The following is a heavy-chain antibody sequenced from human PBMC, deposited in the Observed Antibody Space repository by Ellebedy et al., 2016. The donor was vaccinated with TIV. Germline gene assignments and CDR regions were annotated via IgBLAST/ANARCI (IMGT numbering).Heavy chain of an antibody. CDR1: GGSFLSSSFY. Sequence: MPSETLSLTCSVSGGSFLSSSFYWGCLRPAPGLGLEWIGSSYSSGTTYYNPSLKSRVTISIDTAKNQISLQLTSVTAADTAVYYCTGRVAIDYWGQGTLVTVSS. CDR3: TGRVAIDY. D-gene: IGHD1-14*01. V-gene: IGHV4-39*07. J-gene: IGHJ4*02. CDR2: SYSSGTT.